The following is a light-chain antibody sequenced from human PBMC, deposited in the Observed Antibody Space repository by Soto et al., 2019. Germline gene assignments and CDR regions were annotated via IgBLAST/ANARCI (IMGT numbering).Light chain of an antibody. CDR1: SSDIGSYNY. V-gene: IGLV2-14*01. CDR2: EVT. Sequence: QSALTQPASVSGSPGQSITISCTVTSSDIGSYNYVSWYQQCPGKAPRLLIYEVTNRPSGVSNRFSGSKSGNTASLTISGLQPEDDADNYCCSYRSSRTWVFGGGTKLTVL. J-gene: IGLJ3*02. CDR3: CSYRSSRTWV.